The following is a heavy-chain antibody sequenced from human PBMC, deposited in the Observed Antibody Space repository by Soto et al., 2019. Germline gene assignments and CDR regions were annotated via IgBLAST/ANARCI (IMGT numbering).Heavy chain of an antibody. D-gene: IGHD6-13*01. CDR2: IYYSGST. CDR3: ARVTEGLGYSSSHVDY. Sequence: QVQLQESGPGLVKPSQTLPLTCTVSGGSISSGGYYWSWIRQHPGKGLEWIGYIYYSGSTYYNPSLKSRVTISVDTSKNQFSLKLSSVTAADTAVYYCARVTEGLGYSSSHVDYWGQGTLVTVSS. J-gene: IGHJ4*02. CDR1: GGSISSGGYY. V-gene: IGHV4-31*03.